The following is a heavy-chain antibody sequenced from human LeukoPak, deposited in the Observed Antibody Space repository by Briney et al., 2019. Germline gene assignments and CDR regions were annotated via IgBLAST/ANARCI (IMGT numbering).Heavy chain of an antibody. D-gene: IGHD6-13*01. J-gene: IGHJ3*02. CDR3: AKDVRYSSSGGAFDI. V-gene: IGHV3-30-3*01. CDR2: ISFDGNNK. Sequence: GGSLRLSCGASGFTFSSYAMHWVRQAPGKGLEWVAVISFDGNNKYYADSVKGRVTISRDNSKNTLYLQMNSLRAEDTAVYYCAKDVRYSSSGGAFDIWGQGTMVTVSS. CDR1: GFTFSSYA.